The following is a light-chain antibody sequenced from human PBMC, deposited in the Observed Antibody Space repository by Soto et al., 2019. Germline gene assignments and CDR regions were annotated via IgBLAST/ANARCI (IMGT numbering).Light chain of an antibody. CDR1: QSVSSN. CDR2: DAS. Sequence: EIVMTQSPATLSVSPGERVTLSCRASQSVSSNLAWYQQTPGQAPRLLIYDASTRATGIPARFSGSGSGTEFTLTINSLQSEDFAVFYCQHYNNWPLTFGGGTQVEIK. CDR3: QHYNNWPLT. J-gene: IGKJ4*01. V-gene: IGKV3-15*01.